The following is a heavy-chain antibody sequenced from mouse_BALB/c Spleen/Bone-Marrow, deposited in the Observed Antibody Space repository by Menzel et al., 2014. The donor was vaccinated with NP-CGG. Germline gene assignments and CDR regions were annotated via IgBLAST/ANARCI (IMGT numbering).Heavy chain of an antibody. J-gene: IGHJ2*01. V-gene: IGHV1-69*02. CDR1: GYTFTSYW. D-gene: IGHD1-1*01. Sequence: QVHVKQSGAELVKPGASVKLSCKASGYTFTSYWMHWVKQRPGRGLEWIGEIDPSDSYTNYNQKFKGKATLTVDKSSSTAYMQLSSLTSEDSAVYYCARDSITTVVATDYWGQGTTLTVSS. CDR3: ARDSITTVVATDY. CDR2: IDPSDSYT.